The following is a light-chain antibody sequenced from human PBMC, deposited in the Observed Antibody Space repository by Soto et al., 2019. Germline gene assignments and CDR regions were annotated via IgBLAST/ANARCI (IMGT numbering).Light chain of an antibody. J-gene: IGKJ1*01. Sequence: EILLTQSPATLSLSPGERATLSWGAGQSVSGKYLAWYQQKPGQAPRLLISGASNRATGVPDGLTGSGYGTDFTITISRLETEDFAVYYCHQYGSSTPTFGHGTKVDIK. CDR1: QSVSGKY. V-gene: IGKV3-20*01. CDR3: HQYGSSTPT. CDR2: GAS.